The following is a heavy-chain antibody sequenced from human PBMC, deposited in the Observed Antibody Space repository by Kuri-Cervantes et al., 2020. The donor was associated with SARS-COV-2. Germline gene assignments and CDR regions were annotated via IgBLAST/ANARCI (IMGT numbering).Heavy chain of an antibody. Sequence: GESLKISCAASGFTFSSYEMNWVRQAPGKGLEWVSYISSGSTIYYADSVKGRFTISRDNAKNMLFLQMNSLRAEDTAVYYCVRDGDHWNFDYWGQGTLVTVSS. CDR3: VRDGDHWNFDY. V-gene: IGHV3-48*03. D-gene: IGHD1-1*01. J-gene: IGHJ4*02. CDR1: GFTFSSYE. CDR2: ISSGSTI.